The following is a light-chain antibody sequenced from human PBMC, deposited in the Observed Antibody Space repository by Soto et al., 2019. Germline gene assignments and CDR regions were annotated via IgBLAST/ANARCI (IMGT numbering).Light chain of an antibody. CDR3: MLYMGGGLVV. Sequence: QAVVTQEPSFSVSPGGTVTLTCGLTSGSVSTTYYPSWYQQTPGQAPRTLIYSTNIRSSGVPDRFSGSILGNTAALTITGAQADDASDYHCMLYMGGGLVVFGGGTKVTVL. J-gene: IGLJ2*01. CDR2: STN. CDR1: SGSVSTTYY. V-gene: IGLV8-61*01.